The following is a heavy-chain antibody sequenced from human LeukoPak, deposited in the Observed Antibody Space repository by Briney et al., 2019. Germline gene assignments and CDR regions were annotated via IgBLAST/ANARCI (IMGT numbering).Heavy chain of an antibody. CDR3: AREISLLLGGNPPYYFDY. CDR1: GGSIRSSSYY. J-gene: IGHJ4*02. Sequence: PSETLSLTCTVSGGSIRSSSYYWGWIRQPPGKGLEWIGSIYYSGSTYYNPSLKSRVTISVDTSKNQFSLKLSSVTAADTAVYYCAREISLLLGGNPPYYFDYWGQGTLVTVSS. V-gene: IGHV4-39*07. CDR2: IYYSGST. D-gene: IGHD4-23*01.